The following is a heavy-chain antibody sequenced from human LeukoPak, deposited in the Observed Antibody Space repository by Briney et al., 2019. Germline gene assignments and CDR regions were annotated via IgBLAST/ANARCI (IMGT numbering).Heavy chain of an antibody. CDR1: GYTFTSYY. CDR2: INPSGGST. D-gene: IGHD1-26*01. J-gene: IGHJ3*02. CDR3: ARDPAIVGATKDALDI. V-gene: IGHV1-46*01. Sequence: GASVKVSCKASGYTFTSYYMHWVRQAPGQGLEWMGIINPSGGSTSYAQKFQGRVTMTRDTSTSTVYMELSSLRAEDTAVYYCARDPAIVGATKDALDIWGQGTMVTVSS.